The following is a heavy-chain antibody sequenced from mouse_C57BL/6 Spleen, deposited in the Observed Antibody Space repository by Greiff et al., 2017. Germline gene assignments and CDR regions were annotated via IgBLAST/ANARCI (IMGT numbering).Heavy chain of an antibody. D-gene: IGHD1-1*01. V-gene: IGHV1-7*01. J-gene: IGHJ2*01. CDR3: ARNYYGSSYFDY. CDR2: INPSSGYT. Sequence: VQLKESGAELAKPGASVKLSCKASGYTFTSYWMHWVKQRPGQGLEWIGYINPSSGYTKYNQKFKDKATLTADKSYSTAYMQLSSLTYEESAVYYCARNYYGSSYFDYWGQGTTLTVSS. CDR1: GYTFTSYW.